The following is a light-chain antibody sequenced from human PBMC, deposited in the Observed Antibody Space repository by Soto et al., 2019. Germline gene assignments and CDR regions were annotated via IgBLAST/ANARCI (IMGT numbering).Light chain of an antibody. V-gene: IGKV3-20*01. J-gene: IGKJ1*01. CDR1: QSVGSNF. CDR2: AAS. Sequence: IVLTQSPGTLYLSPGERATLSCRASQSVGSNFLAWYQQKRGQAPRILIYAASNRASGIPDRFCGSGSGSDFTLTISRLEPEDFAVYYCQQYGSPPWAFGQGTRVEI. CDR3: QQYGSPPWA.